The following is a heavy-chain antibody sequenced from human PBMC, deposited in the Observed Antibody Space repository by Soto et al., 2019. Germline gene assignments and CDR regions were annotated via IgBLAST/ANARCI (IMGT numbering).Heavy chain of an antibody. CDR3: ARNIVVVPDYYYYGMDV. D-gene: IGHD2-2*01. Sequence: PSETLSLTCTVSGGSISSSSYYWGWIRQPPGKGLEWIGSIYYSGSTYYNPSLKSRVTISVDTSKNQFSLKLSSVTAADTAVYYCARNIVVVPDYYYYGMDVWGQGTTVTV. J-gene: IGHJ6*02. CDR2: IYYSGST. V-gene: IGHV4-39*01. CDR1: GGSISSSSYY.